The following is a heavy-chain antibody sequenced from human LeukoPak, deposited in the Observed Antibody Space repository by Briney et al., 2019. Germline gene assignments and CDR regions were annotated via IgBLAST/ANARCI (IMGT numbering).Heavy chain of an antibody. CDR2: INPNSGGT. J-gene: IGHJ5*02. CDR3: AREKRFHYKILTNYYDNWFDP. V-gene: IGHV1-2*02. Sequence: ASVKVSCKASGYTFTGYYFHWVRQAPGPGLGWMGWINPNSGGTNYAQKFQGRVTLTRDTSISTAYMGLSRLRSDDTAVYYCAREKRFHYKILTNYYDNWFDPWGQGTLVTVPS. D-gene: IGHD3-9*01. CDR1: GYTFTGYY.